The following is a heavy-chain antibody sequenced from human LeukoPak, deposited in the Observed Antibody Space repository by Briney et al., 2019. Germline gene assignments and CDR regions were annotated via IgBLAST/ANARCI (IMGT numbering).Heavy chain of an antibody. V-gene: IGHV3-48*03. Sequence: GGSLRLSCAASGFTFSSYEMNWVRQAPGKGLEWVSYISRDGASYYADSVKGRITISRDNAKNSLYLQMNSLRAEDTAVYYCAKDLDYDYVWGSYRPNIFDYWGQGTLVTVSS. J-gene: IGHJ4*02. CDR1: GFTFSSYE. CDR3: AKDLDYDYVWGSYRPNIFDY. CDR2: ISRDGAS. D-gene: IGHD3-16*02.